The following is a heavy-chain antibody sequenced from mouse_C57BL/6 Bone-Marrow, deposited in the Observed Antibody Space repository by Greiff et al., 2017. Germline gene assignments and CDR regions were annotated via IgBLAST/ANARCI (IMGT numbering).Heavy chain of an antibody. Sequence: QVQLQQSGPELVKPGASVKISCKASGYAFSSSWMNWVKQRPGKGLEWIGRIYPGDGDTNYNGKFKGKATLTADKSSSTAYMQLSSLTSEDSAVYFCARGRGRLDYWGQGTTLTVSS. CDR2: IYPGDGDT. V-gene: IGHV1-82*01. CDR1: GYAFSSSW. D-gene: IGHD6-1*01. J-gene: IGHJ2*01. CDR3: ARGRGRLDY.